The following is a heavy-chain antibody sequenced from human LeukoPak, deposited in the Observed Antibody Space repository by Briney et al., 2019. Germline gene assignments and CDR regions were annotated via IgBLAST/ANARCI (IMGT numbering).Heavy chain of an antibody. CDR3: ARFTTVVPAFWYFDL. CDR2: IFYSGST. CDR1: GASISNYY. D-gene: IGHD4-23*01. J-gene: IGHJ2*01. V-gene: IGHV4-59*08. Sequence: SETLSLTCTVSGASISNYYWSWIRQPPGKGLEWIGYIFYSGSTNYNPSLKSRVTISLATSKNQFSLQLRSVTAADTAVYYCARFTTVVPAFWYFDLWGRGTLDTVSS.